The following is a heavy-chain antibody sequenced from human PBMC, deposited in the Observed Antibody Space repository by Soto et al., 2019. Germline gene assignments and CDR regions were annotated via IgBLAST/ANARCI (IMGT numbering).Heavy chain of an antibody. CDR3: ARDLSRGARYYYYYGMDV. CDR2: TYYRSKWYN. J-gene: IGHJ6*02. V-gene: IGHV6-1*01. D-gene: IGHD3-16*01. CDR1: GDSVSSNSAA. Sequence: SQTLSLTCAISGDSVSSNSAAWNWIRQSPARGLEWLGRTYYRSKWYNDYAVSVKSRITIHPDTSKNRFSLQLNSVTPEDTAVYYCARDLSRGARYYYYYGMDVWGQGTTVTVSS.